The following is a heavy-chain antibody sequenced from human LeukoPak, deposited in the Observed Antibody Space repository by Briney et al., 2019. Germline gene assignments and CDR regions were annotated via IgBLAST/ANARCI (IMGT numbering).Heavy chain of an antibody. V-gene: IGHV4-34*01. D-gene: IGHD6-13*01. CDR2: INHSGST. CDR1: GGSFSGYY. Sequence: SETLSLTCAVYGGSFSGYYWSWIRQPPGKGLEWIGEINHSGSTNYNPSLKSRVTISVDTSKNQLSLKLSSVTAADTAVYYCARLESYSSRAFDYWGQGTLVTVSS. CDR3: ARLESYSSRAFDY. J-gene: IGHJ4*02.